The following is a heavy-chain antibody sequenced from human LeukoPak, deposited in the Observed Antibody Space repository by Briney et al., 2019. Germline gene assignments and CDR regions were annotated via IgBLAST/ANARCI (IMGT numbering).Heavy chain of an antibody. CDR2: IYTSGST. V-gene: IGHV4-30-2*01. CDR1: GDSISSGSYL. CDR3: VRTSPQVWFDP. J-gene: IGHJ5*02. Sequence: SETLSLTCSVSGDSISSGSYLWTWIRQPPGKGLEWVGYIYTSGSTSYNPSLKSRVTIAIDWSKNQFSLKLTSVTAADTAVYYCVRTSPQVWFDPWGQGTLVTVSS.